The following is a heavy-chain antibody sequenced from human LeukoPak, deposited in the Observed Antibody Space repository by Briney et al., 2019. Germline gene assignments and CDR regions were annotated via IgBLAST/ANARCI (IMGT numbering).Heavy chain of an antibody. V-gene: IGHV1-69*13. J-gene: IGHJ3*02. Sequence: ASVKVSCKASGGTFSSYAISWVRQAPGQGLEWMGGIIPIFGTANYAQKFQGRVTITADESTSTAYMELSSLRSEDTALYYCAKDMFVHFWSGLPSDAFDIWGQGTMVTVSS. CDR1: GGTFSSYA. CDR3: AKDMFVHFWSGLPSDAFDI. CDR2: IIPIFGTA. D-gene: IGHD3-3*02.